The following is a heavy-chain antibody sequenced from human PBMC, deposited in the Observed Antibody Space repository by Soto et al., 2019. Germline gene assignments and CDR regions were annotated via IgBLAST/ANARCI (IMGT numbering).Heavy chain of an antibody. CDR3: ARSEEDSDYYYYGMDV. V-gene: IGHV6-1*01. CDR2: TYYRSRWYS. Sequence: QTLSLTRVCSGDAVSSNSVAWSWVRQSPPRGLEWLGRTYYRSRWYSDYAVSVRSRIDINADTSKNQGSLQLSSVTPEDTAVYYCARSEEDSDYYYYGMDVWGQGTTVTVSS. CDR1: GDAVSSNSVA. J-gene: IGHJ6*02. D-gene: IGHD2-15*01.